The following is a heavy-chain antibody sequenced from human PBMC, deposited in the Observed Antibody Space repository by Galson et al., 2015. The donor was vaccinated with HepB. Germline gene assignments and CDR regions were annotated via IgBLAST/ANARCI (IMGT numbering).Heavy chain of an antibody. CDR3: ARDLTLRFFDPYYFYGVDV. V-gene: IGHV3-30*03. D-gene: IGHD3-9*01. J-gene: IGHJ6*02. Sequence: SLRLSCAASGFTFSSYGVHWVRQAPGKGLEWVAVISYDGDNRYYADSMKGRFTISRDNSKNTVYLQVNKLRAEDTAVYYCARDLTLRFFDPYYFYGVDVWGQGTTVTVSS. CDR2: ISYDGDNR. CDR1: GFTFSSYG.